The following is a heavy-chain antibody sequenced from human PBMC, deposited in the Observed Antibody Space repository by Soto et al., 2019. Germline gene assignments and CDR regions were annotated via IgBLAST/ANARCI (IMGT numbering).Heavy chain of an antibody. CDR1: GFTLSSYW. CDR3: AKGGYYSYSNVDY. Sequence: EVQLVESGGGLVQPGGSLRLSCAASGFTLSSYWMHWVRQAPGKGLAWVSRINSYGSSTSYAESVKGRCTISRDNAKNKLYLQMNSLRAEDTAVYYCAKGGYYSYSNVDYWGQGSLVTFSS. D-gene: IGHD5-18*01. J-gene: IGHJ4*02. CDR2: INSYGSST. V-gene: IGHV3-74*01.